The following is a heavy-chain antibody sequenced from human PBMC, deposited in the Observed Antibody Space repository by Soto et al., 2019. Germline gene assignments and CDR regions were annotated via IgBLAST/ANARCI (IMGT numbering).Heavy chain of an antibody. CDR3: ARAGITGTRYYYGMDV. CDR2: INPNSGGT. J-gene: IGHJ6*02. Sequence: GASVKVSCKASGYTFTGYYMHWVRQAPGQGLERMGWINPNSGGTNYAQKFQGWVTMTRDTSISTAYMELSRLRSDDTAVYYCARAGITGTRYYYGMDVWGQGTTVTVS. V-gene: IGHV1-2*04. CDR1: GYTFTGYY. D-gene: IGHD1-20*01.